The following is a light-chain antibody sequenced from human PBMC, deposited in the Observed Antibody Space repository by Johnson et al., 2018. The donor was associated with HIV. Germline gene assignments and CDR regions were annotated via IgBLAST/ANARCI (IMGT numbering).Light chain of an antibody. V-gene: IGLV1-51*01. CDR2: ENN. CDR3: ATWDSSMTDGGV. J-gene: IGLJ1*01. Sequence: HSVLTQPPSMSAAPGQRVTISCSGSSSNIGNNYVSWYQHLPGTAPKLLIYENNKRPSGIPDRFSGSKSGTSATLGITGLQTGDEADYYRATWDSSMTDGGVFGTGTKVTVL. CDR1: SSNIGNNY.